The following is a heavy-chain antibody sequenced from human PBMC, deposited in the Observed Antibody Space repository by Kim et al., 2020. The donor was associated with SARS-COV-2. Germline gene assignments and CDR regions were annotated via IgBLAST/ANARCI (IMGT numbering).Heavy chain of an antibody. D-gene: IGHD2-2*02. V-gene: IGHV3-33*06. CDR3: AKDWDIVVVPAAINGMDV. Sequence: KGRLTISKDNSKNPLYLKMNSLRAEDTAVYYCAKDWDIVVVPAAINGMDVWGQGTTVTVSS. J-gene: IGHJ6*02.